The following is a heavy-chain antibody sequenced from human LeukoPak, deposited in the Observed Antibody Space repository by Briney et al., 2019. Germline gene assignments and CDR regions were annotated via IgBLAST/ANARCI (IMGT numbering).Heavy chain of an antibody. Sequence: SETLSLTCTVSGGSISSYYWSWIRRPAGKGLEWIGRIYTSGSTNYNPSLKSRVTMSVDTSKNQFSLKLSSVTAADTAVYYCARESAVAGYWAYYYYYMDVWGKGTTVTVSS. V-gene: IGHV4-4*07. J-gene: IGHJ6*03. D-gene: IGHD6-19*01. CDR3: ARESAVAGYWAYYYYYMDV. CDR1: GGSISSYY. CDR2: IYTSGST.